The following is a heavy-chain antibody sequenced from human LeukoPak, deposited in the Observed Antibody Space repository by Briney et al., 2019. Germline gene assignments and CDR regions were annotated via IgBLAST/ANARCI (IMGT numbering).Heavy chain of an antibody. V-gene: IGHV3-7*04. D-gene: IGHD3-16*02. Sequence: GGSRRLSGAASGFPFDTYWMSWFGKAPGKGLEWVANIKQDGSEKDYVDSVKGRFTISRDNAKNSLYLQMNSLRAEDTGVYYCARGDTQSKYRQFDSWGQGSLVIVSS. CDR3: ARGDTQSKYRQFDS. CDR1: GFPFDTYW. CDR2: IKQDGSEK. J-gene: IGHJ4*02.